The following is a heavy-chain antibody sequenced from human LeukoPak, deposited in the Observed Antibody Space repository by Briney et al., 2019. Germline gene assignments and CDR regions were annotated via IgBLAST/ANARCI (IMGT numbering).Heavy chain of an antibody. J-gene: IGHJ4*02. Sequence: PGGSLRLSCAASGFTFSSYEMNWVRQAPGKGLEWIGSIYYSGSTYYNPSLKSRVTTSVDTSKNQFSLKLSSVTAADTAVYYCASSGWYQYYFDYWGQGTLVTVSS. CDR1: GFTFSSYE. V-gene: IGHV4-39*07. CDR3: ASSGWYQYYFDY. D-gene: IGHD6-19*01. CDR2: IYYSGST.